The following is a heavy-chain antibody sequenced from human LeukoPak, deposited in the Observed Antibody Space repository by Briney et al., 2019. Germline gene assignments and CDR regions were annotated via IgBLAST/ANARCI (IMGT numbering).Heavy chain of an antibody. Sequence: GASVNVSCKASGYTFTSYGISWVRQAPGQGLEWMGWISAYNGNTNYAQKLQGRVTMTTDASTSTAYMELRSLRSDDTAVYYCARAHNYYDTSGYYPQLLGFDYWGQGTLVTVSS. CDR1: GYTFTSYG. D-gene: IGHD3-22*01. V-gene: IGHV1-18*01. CDR3: ARAHNYYDTSGYYPQLLGFDY. CDR2: ISAYNGNT. J-gene: IGHJ4*02.